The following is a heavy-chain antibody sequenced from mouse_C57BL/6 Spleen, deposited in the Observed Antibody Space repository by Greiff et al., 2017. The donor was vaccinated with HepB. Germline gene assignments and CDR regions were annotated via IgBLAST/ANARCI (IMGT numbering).Heavy chain of an antibody. Sequence: QVQLQQPGAELVKPGASVKLSCKASGYTFTSYWMHWVKQRPGQGLEWIGMIHPNSGSTNYNEKFKSKATLTVDKSSSTAYMQLSSLTSEDSAVYYCARGHYGSGAMDYWGQGTSVTVSS. D-gene: IGHD1-1*01. CDR2: IHPNSGST. J-gene: IGHJ4*01. V-gene: IGHV1-64*01. CDR3: ARGHYGSGAMDY. CDR1: GYTFTSYW.